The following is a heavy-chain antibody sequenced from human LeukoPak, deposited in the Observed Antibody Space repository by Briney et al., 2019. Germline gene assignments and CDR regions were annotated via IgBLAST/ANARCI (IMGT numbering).Heavy chain of an antibody. CDR1: GFTFTNYG. CDR2: ISGSGGST. CDR3: AKDGYYYDSSGYSPVYYGMDV. D-gene: IGHD3-22*01. J-gene: IGHJ6*02. Sequence: GGSLRLSCAASGFTFTNYGMSWVRQAPGKGLEWVSGISGSGGSTHYADSVKGRFTISRGNSKNTLYLQMNSLRAEDTAVYYCAKDGYYYDSSGYSPVYYGMDVWGQGTTVTVPS. V-gene: IGHV3-23*01.